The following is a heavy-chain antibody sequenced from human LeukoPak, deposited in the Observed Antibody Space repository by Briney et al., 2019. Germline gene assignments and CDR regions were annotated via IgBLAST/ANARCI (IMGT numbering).Heavy chain of an antibody. D-gene: IGHD1-26*01. CDR1: GFTFSSYW. J-gene: IGHJ6*03. CDR2: INSDGSST. Sequence: GGSLRLSCAASGFTFSSYWMHWVRQAPGKGLVWVSRINSDGSSTSYADSVKGRFTISRDNAKNTLYLQMNSLRAEDTAVYYCARVGSGSNYYYYYMDVWAKGPRSPSP. V-gene: IGHV3-74*01. CDR3: ARVGSGSNYYYYYMDV.